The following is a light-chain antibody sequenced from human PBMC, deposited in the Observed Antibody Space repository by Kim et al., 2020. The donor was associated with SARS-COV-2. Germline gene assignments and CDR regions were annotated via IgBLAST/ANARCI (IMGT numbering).Light chain of an antibody. CDR2: WAS. CDR1: QSVLYSSNNKNY. Sequence: DIVMTQSPDSLAVSLGERATFNCKSSQSVLYSSNNKNYLAWYHQKPGQPPKLLIYWASTRESGVPDRFSGSGSETDFTLTISSLQAEDVALYYCQQYYSYPQTFGQGTKVDIK. CDR3: QQYYSYPQT. J-gene: IGKJ1*01. V-gene: IGKV4-1*01.